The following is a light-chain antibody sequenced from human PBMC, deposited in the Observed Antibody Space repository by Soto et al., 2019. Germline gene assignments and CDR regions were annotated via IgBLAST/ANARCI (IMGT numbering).Light chain of an antibody. CDR2: GAS. J-gene: IGKJ1*01. CDR1: QSVSSSY. CDR3: QQYGSSPRT. Sequence: EIVLTPSPGTLSLSPGERATRSCRASQSVSSSYLAWYQQKPGQAPRLLIYGASSRATGIPARFSGSGSGTDFTLTISRLEPEDFAVYYCQQYGSSPRTFGQGTKVDIK. V-gene: IGKV3-20*01.